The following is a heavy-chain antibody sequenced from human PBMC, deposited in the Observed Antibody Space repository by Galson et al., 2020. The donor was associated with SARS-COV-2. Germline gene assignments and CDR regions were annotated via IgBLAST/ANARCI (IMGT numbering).Heavy chain of an antibody. CDR3: ASTTYYDFWSGYYLSGPKGEDYYYYMDV. D-gene: IGHD3-3*01. Sequence: SETLSLTCTVSGGSISSGSYYWSWIRQPAGKGLEWIGRIYTSGSTNYNPSLKSRVTISVDTSKNQFSLKLSSVTAADTAVYYCASTTYYDFWSGYYLSGPKGEDYYYYMDVWGKGTTVTVSS. CDR2: IYTSGST. CDR1: GGSISSGSYY. J-gene: IGHJ6*03. V-gene: IGHV4-61*02.